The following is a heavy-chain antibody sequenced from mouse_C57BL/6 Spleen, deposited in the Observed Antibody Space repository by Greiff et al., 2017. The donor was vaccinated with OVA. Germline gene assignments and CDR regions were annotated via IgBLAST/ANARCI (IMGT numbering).Heavy chain of an antibody. V-gene: IGHV1-53*01. CDR3: ARGEWLLPYYYAMDD. D-gene: IGHD2-3*01. Sequence: VKLQQPGTELVKPGASVKLSCKASGYTFTSYWMHWVKQRPGQGLEWIGNINPSNGGTNYNEKFKSKATLTVDKSSSTAYMQLSSLTSEDSAVYYCARGEWLLPYYYAMDDWGQGTSVTVSS. CDR2: INPSNGGT. J-gene: IGHJ4*01. CDR1: GYTFTSYW.